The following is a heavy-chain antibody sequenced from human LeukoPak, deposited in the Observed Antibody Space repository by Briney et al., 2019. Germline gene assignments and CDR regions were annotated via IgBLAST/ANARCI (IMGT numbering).Heavy chain of an antibody. J-gene: IGHJ4*02. Sequence: GGSLRLSCAASGFIVSSNYMSWVRQAPGKGLEWVSVIYSGGSTYYPDSVKGRFTISRHDSKDTLYLQMNSLRPEDTAVYYCTRGQVNPFDYWGQGTLVTVSS. CDR2: IYSGGST. CDR3: TRGQVNPFDY. V-gene: IGHV3-53*04. CDR1: GFIVSSNY. D-gene: IGHD2-21*01.